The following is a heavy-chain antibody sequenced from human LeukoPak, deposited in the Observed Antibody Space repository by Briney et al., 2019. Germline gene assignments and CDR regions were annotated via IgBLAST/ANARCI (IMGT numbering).Heavy chain of an antibody. Sequence: GASVKVSCKASGYTFTSYGISWVRQAPGQGLEWMGWISAYNGNTNYAQKLQGRATMTTDTSTSTAYMELRSLRSDDTAVYYCARDLEGIIAAAGTNSNPPGDYWGQGTLVTVSS. V-gene: IGHV1-18*01. CDR1: GYTFTSYG. CDR3: ARDLEGIIAAAGTNSNPPGDY. D-gene: IGHD6-13*01. J-gene: IGHJ4*02. CDR2: ISAYNGNT.